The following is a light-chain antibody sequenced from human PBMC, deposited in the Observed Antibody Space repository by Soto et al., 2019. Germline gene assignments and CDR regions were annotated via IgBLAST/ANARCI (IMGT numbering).Light chain of an antibody. Sequence: QSALTQPPYASGSPGQSVTISCTGTSSDVGGYNYVSWYQQHPGKAPKLMIYDVSKRPSGVPDRFSGSKSGNTASLTVSGLQAEDEADYYCSSYAGSSIPSVFGTGTKLTVL. V-gene: IGLV2-8*01. CDR2: DVS. J-gene: IGLJ1*01. CDR1: SSDVGGYNY. CDR3: SSYAGSSIPSV.